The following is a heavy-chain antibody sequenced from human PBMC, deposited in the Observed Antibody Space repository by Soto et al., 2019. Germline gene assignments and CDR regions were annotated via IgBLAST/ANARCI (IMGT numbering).Heavy chain of an antibody. Sequence: KTGGSLRLSCAASGFIFSSYSMNWVSQAPGKGLEWVSSISSSSSYIYYADSVKGRFTISRDNAKNSLYLQMNSLRAEDTAAYYCARNFYYHDSGPYYFDYWGQGTLVTVSS. CDR2: ISSSSSYI. J-gene: IGHJ4*02. D-gene: IGHD3-22*01. V-gene: IGHV3-21*01. CDR1: GFIFSSYS. CDR3: ARNFYYHDSGPYYFDY.